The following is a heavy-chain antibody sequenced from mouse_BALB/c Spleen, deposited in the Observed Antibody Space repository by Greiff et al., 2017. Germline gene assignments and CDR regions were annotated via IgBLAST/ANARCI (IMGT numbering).Heavy chain of an antibody. V-gene: IGHV3-2*02. CDR2: ISYSGST. J-gene: IGHJ4*01. CDR1: GYSITSDYA. Sequence: EVKLQESGPGLVKPSQSLSLTCTVTGYSITSDYAWNWIRQFPGNKLEWMGYISYSGSTSYNPSLKSRISITRDTSKNQFFLQLNSVTTEDTATYYCARSYYGPRRGAMDYWGQGTSVTVSS. D-gene: IGHD2-1*01. CDR3: ARSYYGPRRGAMDY.